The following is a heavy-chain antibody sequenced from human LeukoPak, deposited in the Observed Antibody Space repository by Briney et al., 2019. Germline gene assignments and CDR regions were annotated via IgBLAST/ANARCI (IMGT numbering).Heavy chain of an antibody. CDR2: INPNSGGT. D-gene: IGHD6-6*01. Sequence: ASVTVSCTASGYTFTGYYMHWVRQAPGQGLEWMGWINPNSGGTNYAQKFQGRITMTRDTSISTAYMELSRLRSDDTAVYYCARVVEQLVPVDAFDIWGQGTMVTVSS. J-gene: IGHJ3*02. V-gene: IGHV1-2*02. CDR1: GYTFTGYY. CDR3: ARVVEQLVPVDAFDI.